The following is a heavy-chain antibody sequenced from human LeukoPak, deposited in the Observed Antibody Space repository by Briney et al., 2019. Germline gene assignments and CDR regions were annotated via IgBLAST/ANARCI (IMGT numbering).Heavy chain of an antibody. CDR3: ARDADRSYGSGSYYKTYYYYYTDV. Sequence: ASVKVSCKASGYTFTGYYMHWVRQAPGQGREGMGWINPNTGGTNYAQKFQGRVTMTRDTSISTAYMELSRLRSDDTAVYYCARDADRSYGSGSYYKTYYYYYTDVWGKGTTVTISS. CDR2: INPNTGGT. CDR1: GYTFTGYY. V-gene: IGHV1-2*02. J-gene: IGHJ6*03. D-gene: IGHD3-10*01.